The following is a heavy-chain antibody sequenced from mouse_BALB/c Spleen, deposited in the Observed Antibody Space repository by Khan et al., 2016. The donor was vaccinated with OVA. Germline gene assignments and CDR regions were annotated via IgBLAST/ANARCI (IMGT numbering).Heavy chain of an antibody. V-gene: IGHV1-18*01. CDR1: GYTFPEYT. D-gene: IGHD3-3*01. CDR2: INPKNGHT. CDR3: ARDAGRY. J-gene: IGHJ4*01. Sequence: VQLQQSGPELVKPGASVKISCKTSGYTFPEYTVHWVKQSLGKSLDWIGVINPKNGHTAYNQKFKGKATLTVDKSSSTAYLEFRSLTSEASAIYYCARDAGRYWGQGTSVTVAS.